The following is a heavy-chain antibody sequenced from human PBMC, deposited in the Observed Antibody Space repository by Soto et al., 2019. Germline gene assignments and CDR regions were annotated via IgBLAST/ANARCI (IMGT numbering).Heavy chain of an antibody. D-gene: IGHD1-1*01. CDR2: ISYDGSNK. V-gene: IGHV3-30-3*01. Sequence: QVQLVESGGGVVQPGRSLRLSCAASGFTFSSYAMHWVRQAPGKGLEWVAVISYDGSNKYYADSVKGRFTISRDNSKNTLYLQMNSLRAEDTAVYYCARVMEGYYYYGMDVWGQGTTVTVSS. J-gene: IGHJ6*02. CDR3: ARVMEGYYYYGMDV. CDR1: GFTFSSYA.